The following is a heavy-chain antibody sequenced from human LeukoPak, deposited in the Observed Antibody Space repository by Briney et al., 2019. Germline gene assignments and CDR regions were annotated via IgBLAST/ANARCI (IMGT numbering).Heavy chain of an antibody. CDR3: ARDGEGDEGWDS. CDR1: GVSLRSHY. CDR2: ISYSGST. V-gene: IGHV4-59*11. Sequence: WETLSLTCTVSGVSLRSHYWIWIRQPPGKGVEWIGHISYSGSTNYNPSLKSRVTISVDTSKNQYSLRLSSVTAADTAVYYCARDGEGDEGWDSWGQGTLVTVSS. D-gene: IGHD7-27*01. J-gene: IGHJ4*02.